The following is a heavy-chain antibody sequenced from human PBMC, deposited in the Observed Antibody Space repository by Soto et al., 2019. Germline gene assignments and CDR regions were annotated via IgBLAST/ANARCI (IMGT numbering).Heavy chain of an antibody. CDR2: IIPIFGTA. CDR1: GGTFSSYA. V-gene: IGHV1-69*06. J-gene: IGHJ6*02. D-gene: IGHD1-26*01. Sequence: GGSLKVSCTFSGGTFSSYAIRWVGQAPGQGLEWMGGIIPIFGTANYAQKFQGRVKITADKSTSTAYMEVSSLRSEDTAVYYCERPSRNYSGSYYYYYGIDVRGQGPTVPVS. CDR3: ERPSRNYSGSYYYYYGIDV.